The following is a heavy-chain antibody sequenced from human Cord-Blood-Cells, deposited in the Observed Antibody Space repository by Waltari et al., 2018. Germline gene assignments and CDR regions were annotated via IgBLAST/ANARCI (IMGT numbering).Heavy chain of an antibody. J-gene: IGHJ6*02. D-gene: IGHD3-22*01. Sequence: QVQLVQSGAEVKKPGSSVKVSCKASGGTFSSYAISWVRQAPGQGPEWMGGIIPIFGTANYAQKFQGRVTITADESTSTAYMELSSLRSEDTAVYYCARGSYDSSGYYYYYYYGMDVWGQGTTVTVSS. CDR1: GGTFSSYA. CDR3: ARGSYDSSGYYYYYYYGMDV. V-gene: IGHV1-69*01. CDR2: IIPIFGTA.